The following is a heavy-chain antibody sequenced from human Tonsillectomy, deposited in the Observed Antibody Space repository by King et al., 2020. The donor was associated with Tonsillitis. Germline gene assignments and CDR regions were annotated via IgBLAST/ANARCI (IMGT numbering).Heavy chain of an antibody. CDR1: GFTFSRYA. CDR3: AKEEAPYYYVSSGAFDY. V-gene: IGHV3-23*04. Sequence: VQLVESGGGLVQPGGSLRLSCAASGFTFSRYAMSWVRQAPGKGLGWVSAICGSGGSTYYADPLKGRFTYSRDNSKTTLYLQMNSLSAEDTAVYYCAKEEAPYYYVSSGAFDYWGQGTLVTVSS. CDR2: ICGSGGST. D-gene: IGHD3-22*01. J-gene: IGHJ4*02.